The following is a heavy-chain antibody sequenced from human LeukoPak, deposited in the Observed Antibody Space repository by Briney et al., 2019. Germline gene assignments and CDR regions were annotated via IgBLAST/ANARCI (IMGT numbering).Heavy chain of an antibody. CDR2: ISSSRSYI. CDR3: ARVGAKKGFDY. Sequence: GGPLRLSCAASGFTFSSYSMNWLRQAPGKGLEGVSSISSSRSYIYYADSVKGRFTISRDNAKNSLYLQMNSLRAEDTAVYYCARVGAKKGFDYWRQGTLVTVSS. J-gene: IGHJ4*02. D-gene: IGHD1-26*01. CDR1: GFTFSSYS. V-gene: IGHV3-21*01.